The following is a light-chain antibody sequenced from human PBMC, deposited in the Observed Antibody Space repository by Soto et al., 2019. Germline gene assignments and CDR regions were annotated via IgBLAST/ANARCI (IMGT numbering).Light chain of an antibody. CDR1: QSVSSY. V-gene: IGKV3-11*01. CDR2: DAS. Sequence: EIVMTQSPATPSVSPGERATLSCRATQSVSSYLAWCQQKPGQAPRLLIYDASNRATGIPARFSGSGSGTDFTLTISSLEPEDFAVYYCQQRSNWPITFGQGTRLEIK. J-gene: IGKJ5*01. CDR3: QQRSNWPIT.